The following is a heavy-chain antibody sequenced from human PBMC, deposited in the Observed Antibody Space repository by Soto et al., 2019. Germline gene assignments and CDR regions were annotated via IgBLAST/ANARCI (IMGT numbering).Heavy chain of an antibody. V-gene: IGHV1-18*01. D-gene: IGHD3-3*01. J-gene: IGHJ4*02. CDR2: ISAYNGNT. CDR1: GYTFPSYG. Sequence: QVQLVQSGAEVKKPGSSVKVSCKASGYTFPSYGISWVRQAPGQGLEWMGWISAYNGNTNYAQKLQGRVTMTTDTSTSTGYMGLRSLRSDDTAVYYCARQFHFGPTAAFAYWGQGTLVTVSS. CDR3: ARQFHFGPTAAFAY.